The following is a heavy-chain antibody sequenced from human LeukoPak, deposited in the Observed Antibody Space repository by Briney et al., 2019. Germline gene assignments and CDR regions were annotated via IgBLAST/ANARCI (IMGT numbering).Heavy chain of an antibody. CDR3: ARDKLAAYYYDRSGGDDDSDI. J-gene: IGHJ3*02. V-gene: IGHV4-59*13. CDR1: GGSFRGYY. D-gene: IGHD3-22*01. CDR2: IYYSGST. Sequence: SETLSLTCAVYGGSFRGYYWSWIRKPPGKGLEWIGYIYYSGSTNYNPSLKSRVTISEDSSKSQFSLKLRSVTAADTAIYYCARDKLAAYYYDRSGGDDDSDIWGQGTMVTVSS.